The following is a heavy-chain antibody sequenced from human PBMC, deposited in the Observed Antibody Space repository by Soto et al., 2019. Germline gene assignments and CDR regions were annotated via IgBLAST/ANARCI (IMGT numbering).Heavy chain of an antibody. D-gene: IGHD6-13*01. Sequence: EVQLVESGGGLVQPGGSLRLSCAASGFTFTSYSINWVRQAPGKGLEWLSFISGNARTIYYADSVKGRFTVSRDNAKNSIYLQMNSLRDEDTAVYYCARDDVPGIAAAFGYWGQGTLFTVSS. CDR1: GFTFTSYS. CDR2: ISGNARTI. J-gene: IGHJ4*02. V-gene: IGHV3-48*02. CDR3: ARDDVPGIAAAFGY.